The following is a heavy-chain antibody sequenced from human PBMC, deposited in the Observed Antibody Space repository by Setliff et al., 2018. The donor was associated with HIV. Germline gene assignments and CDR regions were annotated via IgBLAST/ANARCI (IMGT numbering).Heavy chain of an antibody. Sequence: LRLSCAASGFTFSNAWMSWVRQAPGKGLEWVGRIKSKTDGGTTDYAAPVKGRFTISRDDSKNTLYLQMNSLKTEDTAVYYCTTDVFGYSSSWYYYYYVDVWGKGTTVTVSS. CDR3: TTDVFGYSSSWYYYYYVDV. J-gene: IGHJ6*03. CDR1: GFTFSNAW. V-gene: IGHV3-15*01. D-gene: IGHD6-13*01. CDR2: IKSKTDGGTT.